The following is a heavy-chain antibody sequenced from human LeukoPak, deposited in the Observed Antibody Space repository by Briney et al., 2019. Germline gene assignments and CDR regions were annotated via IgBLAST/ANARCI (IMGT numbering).Heavy chain of an antibody. J-gene: IGHJ4*02. CDR1: GFTFSNYA. D-gene: IGHD6-19*01. V-gene: IGHV3-23*01. Sequence: GGSLRLSCAASGFTFSNYAMTWVRQAPGKGLEWVSAISGSGGSTYYADSVKARFSISRDNSKSTVYLQMNSLRAEDTAVYYCAKAGIGVVGYFDYWGQETLVTVSS. CDR3: AKAGIGVVGYFDY. CDR2: ISGSGGST.